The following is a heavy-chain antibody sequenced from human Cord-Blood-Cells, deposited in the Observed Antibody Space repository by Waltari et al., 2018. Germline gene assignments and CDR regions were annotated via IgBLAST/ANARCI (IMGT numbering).Heavy chain of an antibody. CDR2: INHSGST. CDR3: ARGGTIRRYFDWLYYFDY. J-gene: IGHJ4*02. D-gene: IGHD3-9*01. CDR1: GGSFSGYY. Sequence: QVQLQQWGAGLLKPSETLSLTCAVYGGSFSGYYWCWIRQPPGKGLEWIGEINHSGSTNYIPSLKSLVTISVDTSKNQFSLKLSSVTASDTAVYYCARGGTIRRYFDWLYYFDYWGQGTLVTVSS. V-gene: IGHV4-34*01.